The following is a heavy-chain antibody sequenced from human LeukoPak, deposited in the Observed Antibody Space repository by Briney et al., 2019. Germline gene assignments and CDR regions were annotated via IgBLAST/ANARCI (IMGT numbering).Heavy chain of an antibody. CDR1: GFTFSDAW. J-gene: IGHJ4*02. Sequence: PGGSLRLSCVGSGFTFSDAWISGVRQAPGKGLLWVSRISGDETATTYADSLMVRFTISRDNAKNTLYLQMESLSEEDPAVYYCASAQVGYPTHYWGQGTLVSVSS. V-gene: IGHV3-74*01. D-gene: IGHD1-26*01. CDR2: ISGDETAT. CDR3: ASAQVGYPTHY.